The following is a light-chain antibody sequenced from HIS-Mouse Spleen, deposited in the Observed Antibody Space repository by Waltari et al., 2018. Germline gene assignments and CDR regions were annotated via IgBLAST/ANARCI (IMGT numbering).Light chain of an antibody. V-gene: IGLV3-25*03. CDR3: QSADSSGTYV. J-gene: IGLJ1*01. CDR1: ALPKKY. CDR2: KDS. Sequence: SYELTQPPSVSVSPGQTARITCPGDALPKKYAYWYQQKSGQAPVLVIYKDSERPSGIPERFSGSSSGTTVTLTISGVQAEDEADYYCQSADSSGTYVFGTGTKVTVL.